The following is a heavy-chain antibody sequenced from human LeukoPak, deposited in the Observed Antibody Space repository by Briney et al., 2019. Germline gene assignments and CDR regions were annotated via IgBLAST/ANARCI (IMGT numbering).Heavy chain of an antibody. CDR1: GGSISSGDYY. D-gene: IGHD3-22*01. J-gene: IGHJ3*02. V-gene: IGHV4-30-4*08. CDR2: THYSGIT. Sequence: SETLSLTCTVSGGSISSGDYYWSWIRQPPGKGLEWIGHTHYSGITYYSPSLKSRLTISVDTSKNQFSLELSSVTAADTAVYYCAREVTYYDSSGYYSPAFDIWGQRTMVTVSS. CDR3: AREVTYYDSSGYYSPAFDI.